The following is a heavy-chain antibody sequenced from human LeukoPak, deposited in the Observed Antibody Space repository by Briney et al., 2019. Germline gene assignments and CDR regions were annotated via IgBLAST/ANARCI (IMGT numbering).Heavy chain of an antibody. D-gene: IGHD6-13*01. CDR3: ARALQLYSSSWEASGMDV. V-gene: IGHV3-30-3*01. CDR2: ISYDGSNK. CDR1: GFTFSSYA. Sequence: GGSLRPSCAASGFTFSSYAMHGVRQAPGKGLEGVAVISYDGSNKYYADSVKGRFTISRDNSKNTLYLQMNSLRAEDTAVYYCARALQLYSSSWEASGMDVWGQGTTVTVSS. J-gene: IGHJ6*02.